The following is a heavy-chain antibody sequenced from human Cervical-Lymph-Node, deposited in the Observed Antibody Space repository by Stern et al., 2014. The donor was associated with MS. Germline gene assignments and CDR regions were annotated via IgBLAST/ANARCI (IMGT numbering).Heavy chain of an antibody. CDR3: ARNRYPTTWFDS. CDR1: GGSLTGYY. D-gene: IGHD1-1*01. V-gene: IGHV4-4*09. Sequence: QVQLQESGPGLVKPSETLPLTCSISGGSLTGYYCSWIRQSPGKGLEWIGYIYHSVTTQSPPSLKSRLTMSVDTSNNQFSLKLNSVTTEDTAVYYCARNRYPTTWFDSWGQGTLVIVSS. CDR2: IYHSVTT. J-gene: IGHJ5*01.